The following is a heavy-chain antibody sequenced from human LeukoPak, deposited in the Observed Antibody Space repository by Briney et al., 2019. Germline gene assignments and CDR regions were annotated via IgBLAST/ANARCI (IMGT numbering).Heavy chain of an antibody. CDR3: ASGEILWVFDY. Sequence: SVKVSCKASGGTFSSYAISWVRQAPGQGIEWMGRIIPIFGTANYAQKFQGRVTITTDESTSTAYMELSSLRSEDTAVYYCASGEILWVFDYWGQGTLVPVSS. V-gene: IGHV1-69*05. D-gene: IGHD2/OR15-2a*01. CDR2: IIPIFGTA. CDR1: GGTFSSYA. J-gene: IGHJ4*02.